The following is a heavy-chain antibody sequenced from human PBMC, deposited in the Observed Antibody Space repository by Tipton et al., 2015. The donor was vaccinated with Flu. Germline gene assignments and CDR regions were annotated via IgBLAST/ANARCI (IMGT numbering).Heavy chain of an antibody. CDR1: GYTFTSFG. J-gene: IGHJ6*02. V-gene: IGHV1-18*01. CDR3: ARDAVQGVVTAYYHGMEV. D-gene: IGHD3-10*01. CDR2: ISAYSGDA. Sequence: QLVQSGAEEKKPGASVKVSCKASGYTFTSFGVSWARQARGRGLEWMGWISAYSGDAIYPRNLQGRVTLSTDTSTSTAYMELRSLTSDDTAVYYCARDAVQGVVTAYYHGMEVWGQGTTVTVSS.